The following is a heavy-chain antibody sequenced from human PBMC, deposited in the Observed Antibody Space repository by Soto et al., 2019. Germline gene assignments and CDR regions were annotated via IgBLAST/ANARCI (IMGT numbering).Heavy chain of an antibody. V-gene: IGHV3-21*06. CDR2: ISSTSAYI. CDR1: GLTFIRYS. CDR3: AREKRGADVWFLDL. J-gene: IGHJ2*01. D-gene: IGHD1-26*01. Sequence: EVQLVEAGGGLVKPGGSLRLSCEASGLTFIRYSINWVRQAPGRGLEWVSYISSTSAYIYYADSVKARFTISRDNAKNSLYLQMNRLRAEDTAMYYCAREKRGADVWFLDLWGRGTLVPVST.